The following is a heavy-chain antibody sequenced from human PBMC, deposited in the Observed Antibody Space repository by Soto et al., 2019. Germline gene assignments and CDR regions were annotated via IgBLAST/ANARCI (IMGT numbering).Heavy chain of an antibody. CDR1: GFTFSSYG. D-gene: IGHD5-18*01. V-gene: IGHV3-30*18. Sequence: GGSLRLSCAASGFTFSSYGMHWVRQAPGKGLEWVAVISYDGSNKYYADSVKGRFTISRDNSKNTLYLQMNSLRAEDTAVYYCAKDLSGDTAMVTNYYYYGMDVWGQGTTVTVSS. CDR3: AKDLSGDTAMVTNYYYYGMDV. CDR2: ISYDGSNK. J-gene: IGHJ6*02.